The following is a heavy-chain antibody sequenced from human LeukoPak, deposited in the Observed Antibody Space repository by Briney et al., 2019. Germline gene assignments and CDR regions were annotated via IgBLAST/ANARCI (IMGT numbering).Heavy chain of an antibody. J-gene: IGHJ2*01. Sequence: SQTLSLTCTVSGGSISSGSYYWSWIRQPAGKGLEWIGRIYTSGSTNYNPSFKSRVTISVDTSKNQFSLKLSSATAADTAVYYCARGALISSSWPYWYFDLWGRGTLVTVSS. CDR2: IYTSGST. D-gene: IGHD6-13*01. CDR3: ARGALISSSWPYWYFDL. CDR1: GGSISSGSYY. V-gene: IGHV4-61*02.